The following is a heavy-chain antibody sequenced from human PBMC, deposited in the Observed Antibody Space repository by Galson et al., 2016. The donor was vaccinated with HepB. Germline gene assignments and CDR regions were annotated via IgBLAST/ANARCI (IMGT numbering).Heavy chain of an antibody. Sequence: SLRLSCAASGFSVSRNYMSWVRQAPGKGLDWVSIIYNDGTTYYADSVKGRFTISRDNSKNTLYLQMNSLSPEDTAVYYCAKDVGGGTTPRGFDYWGQGTLVTVSS. CDR3: AKDVGGGTTPRGFDY. J-gene: IGHJ4*02. V-gene: IGHV3-53*05. CDR1: GFSVSRNY. D-gene: IGHD1-1*01. CDR2: IYNDGTT.